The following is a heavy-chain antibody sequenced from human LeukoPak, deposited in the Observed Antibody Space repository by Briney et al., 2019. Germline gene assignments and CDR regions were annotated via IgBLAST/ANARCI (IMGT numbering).Heavy chain of an antibody. J-gene: IGHJ4*02. CDR2: IYHSGST. CDR1: GGSISSSNW. D-gene: IGHD3-10*01. CDR3: AREHYYGSGSYYY. Sequence: SGTLSLTCAVSGGSISSSNWWSWVRQPPGKGLEWIGEIYHSGSTNYNPSLKSRVTISVDKSKNQFSLKLSSVTAADTAVYYCAREHYYGSGSYYYWGQGTLVTVSS. V-gene: IGHV4-4*02.